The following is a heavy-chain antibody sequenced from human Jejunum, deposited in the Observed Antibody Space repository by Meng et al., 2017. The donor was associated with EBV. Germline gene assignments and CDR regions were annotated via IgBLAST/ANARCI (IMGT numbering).Heavy chain of an antibody. CDR3: SRDSIYDGLDH. CDR2: MNPDSGTT. D-gene: IGHD3-3*01. J-gene: IGHJ4*02. Sequence: QVQLVQSGAEVKKPGASVKDSCKASGYTFSSYDINWVRQASGQGIEWMGWMNPDSGTTGSPQKFQGRFTMTRNTSISTAYMELSGLTSEDTAVYYCSRDSIYDGLDHWGQGTRVTVSS. V-gene: IGHV1-8*01. CDR1: GYTFSSYD.